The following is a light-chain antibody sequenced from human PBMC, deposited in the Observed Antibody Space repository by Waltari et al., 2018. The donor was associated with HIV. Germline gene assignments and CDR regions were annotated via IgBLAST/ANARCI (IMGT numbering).Light chain of an antibody. Sequence: DIQMTQSPSSLSASVGDRVTVTCRANQTIGNYLNWYQQKPGKAPKLLIYGASSLQSGVPSRFSGSGSGTDFTVTISSLQPEDFASDYCQQSYSPPRTFGQGTKVEIK. CDR1: QTIGNY. CDR2: GAS. J-gene: IGKJ1*01. CDR3: QQSYSPPRT. V-gene: IGKV1-39*01.